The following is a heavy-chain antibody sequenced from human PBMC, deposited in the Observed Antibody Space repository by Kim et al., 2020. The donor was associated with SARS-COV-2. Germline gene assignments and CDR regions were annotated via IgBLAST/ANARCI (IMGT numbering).Heavy chain of an antibody. D-gene: IGHD6-19*01. CDR3: ARRAQSDTTVAGTQTSGWCDP. J-gene: IGHJ5*02. Sequence: GGSLRLSCAASGFTFSNYGMHWVRQAPGKGLEWVAVISYDGSNKYYADSVKGRFTISRDNSKNTLYLQMNSLRVEDTAVYYCARRAQSDTTVAGTQTSGWCDPWGQGTLVTVFS. CDR1: GFTFSNYG. V-gene: IGHV3-33*05. CDR2: ISYDGSNK.